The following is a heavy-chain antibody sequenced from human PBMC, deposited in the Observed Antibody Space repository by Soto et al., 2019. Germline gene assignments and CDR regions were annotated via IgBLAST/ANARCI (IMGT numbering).Heavy chain of an antibody. J-gene: IGHJ3*02. CDR3: ARSPLETGYDILTGYYRNSDAFYI. CDR2: IYYSGST. D-gene: IGHD3-9*01. V-gene: IGHV4-59*08. Sequence: SETLSLTCTVSGGSISSYYWSWIRQPPGKGLEWIGYIYYSGSTNYNPSLKSRVTISVDTSKNQFSLKLSSMTAADTAVYYCARSPLETGYDILTGYYRNSDAFYIWGQGTMVTVSS. CDR1: GGSISSYY.